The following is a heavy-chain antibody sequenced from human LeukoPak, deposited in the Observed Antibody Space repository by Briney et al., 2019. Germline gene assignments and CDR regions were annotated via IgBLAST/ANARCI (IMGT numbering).Heavy chain of an antibody. D-gene: IGHD3-22*01. Sequence: ASVKVSCKASGYAFTRYDINWVRQATGQGLEWMGWMNTKSGNTGHAQKFQGRVTISRDTSINTVYMELSSLRSEDTAVYFCARVDGSPDYWGQGTLVTVSS. CDR1: GYAFTRYD. CDR2: MNTKSGNT. CDR3: ARVDGSPDY. J-gene: IGHJ4*02. V-gene: IGHV1-8*03.